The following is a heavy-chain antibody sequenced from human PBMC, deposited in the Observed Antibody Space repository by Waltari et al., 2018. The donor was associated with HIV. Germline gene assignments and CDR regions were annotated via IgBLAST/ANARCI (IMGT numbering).Heavy chain of an antibody. D-gene: IGHD3-22*01. Sequence: EVQLVESGGGLVQPVGSLRLSWAAPGFTFTHYAMNWVPQAPGKGLEWVSAISGSGGSTYYADAMKGRFTISRDNSKNTLYLQMNSLRAEDTAVYYCAKDDSTGSSGYYPFHYWGQGTLITVSS. CDR1: GFTFTHYA. J-gene: IGHJ4*02. V-gene: IGHV3-23*04. CDR2: ISGSGGST. CDR3: AKDDSTGSSGYYPFHY.